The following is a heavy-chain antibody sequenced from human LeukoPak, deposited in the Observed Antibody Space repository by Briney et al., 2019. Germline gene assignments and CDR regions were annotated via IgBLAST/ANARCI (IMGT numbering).Heavy chain of an antibody. Sequence: GGSLRLSCVASGFTFSSHWMNWVRQAPGKGLEWVSSISSSSSDIYYADSVKGRFTISRDNAKNSLYLQMNSLRAEDTAVFYCARGYCSGGSCYWAFDIWGQGTMVTVSS. J-gene: IGHJ3*02. D-gene: IGHD2-15*01. CDR3: ARGYCSGGSCYWAFDI. CDR1: GFTFSSHW. CDR2: ISSSSSDI. V-gene: IGHV3-21*01.